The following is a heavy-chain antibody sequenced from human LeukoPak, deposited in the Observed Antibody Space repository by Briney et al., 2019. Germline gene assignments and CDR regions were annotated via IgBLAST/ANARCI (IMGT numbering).Heavy chain of an antibody. J-gene: IGHJ4*02. CDR2: IKEDGSQK. V-gene: IGHV3-7*01. D-gene: IGHD4-17*01. CDR1: GFSLGNYW. Sequence: PRGSRRLSCVVAGFSLGNYWMSWDRQPPGPGLEWVGKIKEDGSQKNYVGSVKGRFTLSRDKAKNSLYLEMNSLRAEDTAVYYCVRDESAVPTFRFDYWGQGTLVAVSS. CDR3: VRDESAVPTFRFDY.